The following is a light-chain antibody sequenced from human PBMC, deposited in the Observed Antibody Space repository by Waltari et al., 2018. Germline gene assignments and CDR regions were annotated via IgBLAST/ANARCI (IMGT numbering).Light chain of an antibody. CDR1: SSVVGTYNY. Sequence: QSALTPPRSVSGAPGQSVTISTTGTSSVVGTYNYVHWYQKYPGKDPKLMIYDVSKRPSGVPDRFSGSKSVNTDSLTISGLQADDEADYYCCSYAGSYTVIFGGGTMVTVL. J-gene: IGLJ2*01. V-gene: IGLV2-11*01. CDR2: DVS. CDR3: CSYAGSYTVI.